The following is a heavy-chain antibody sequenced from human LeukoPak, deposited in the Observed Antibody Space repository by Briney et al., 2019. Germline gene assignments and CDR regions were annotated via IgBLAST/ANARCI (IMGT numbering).Heavy chain of an antibody. CDR1: GFTLSSYW. V-gene: IGHV3-74*01. CDR3: AKGDYDFWSGYPYYYGMDV. J-gene: IGHJ6*02. D-gene: IGHD3-3*01. CDR2: INSDGSST. Sequence: GGSLRLSCAASGFTLSSYWMHWVRQAPGKGLVWVSRINSDGSSTSYADSVKGRFTISRDNAKNTLYLQMNSLRAEDTAVYYCAKGDYDFWSGYPYYYGMDVWGQGTTVTVSS.